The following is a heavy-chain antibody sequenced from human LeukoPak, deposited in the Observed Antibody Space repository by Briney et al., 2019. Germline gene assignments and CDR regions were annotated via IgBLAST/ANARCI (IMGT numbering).Heavy chain of an antibody. Sequence: ASVKVSCKASGYTFTSYDINWVRQATGQGLEWMGWMSPNSGNTGYAQKFQGRATMTRSTSMSTAYMELSSLRSEDTAVYYCVRGPPNWGYDYWGQGTLVTVSS. D-gene: IGHD7-27*01. CDR3: VRGPPNWGYDY. CDR2: MSPNSGNT. V-gene: IGHV1-8*01. CDR1: GYTFTSYD. J-gene: IGHJ4*02.